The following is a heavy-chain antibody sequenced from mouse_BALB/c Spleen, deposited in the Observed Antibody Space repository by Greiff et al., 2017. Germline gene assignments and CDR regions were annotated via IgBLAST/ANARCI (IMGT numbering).Heavy chain of an antibody. CDR1: GFTFSSYW. Sequence: VQLLQSGAELMKPGASVKLSCKATGFTFSSYWIEWVKQRPGHGLEWIGKIIPGSGSTYHNEKFKGMATFTADTSSNTAYMQLSSLTSEDSAVYYCAREPYGSTGFAYWGQGTLVTVSA. J-gene: IGHJ3*01. D-gene: IGHD2-1*01. CDR2: IIPGSGST. CDR3: AREPYGSTGFAY. V-gene: IGHV1-9*01.